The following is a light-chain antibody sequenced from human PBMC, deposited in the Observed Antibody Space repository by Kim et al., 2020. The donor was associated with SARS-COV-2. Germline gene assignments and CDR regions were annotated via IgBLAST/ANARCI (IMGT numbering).Light chain of an antibody. J-gene: IGKJ2*01. V-gene: IGKV3-15*01. CDR3: QQYNNWHT. CDR1: HSVSSD. Sequence: LSVSPGERATLSCRASHSVSSDLAWYQQKPGQAPRLRIYGASTRATGIPARFSGSGSGTEFTLTISSLQSEDFAVYYCQQYNNWHTFGQGTKLEIK. CDR2: GAS.